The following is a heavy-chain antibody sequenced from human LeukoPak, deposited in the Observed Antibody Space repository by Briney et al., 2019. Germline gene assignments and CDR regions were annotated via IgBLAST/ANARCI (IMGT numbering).Heavy chain of an antibody. V-gene: IGHV6-1*01. CDR1: GDSVSSNSAT. Sequence: SQTLSLTCAISGDSVSSNSATWNWIRQSPSRGLEWLGRTYYRSKWYKYYAVSVKSRITINPDTSKNQFSLKLSSVTAADTAVYYCARGKSRRVLRFLEWLSNWFDPWGQGTLVTVSS. CDR3: ARGKSRRVLRFLEWLSNWFDP. J-gene: IGHJ5*02. CDR2: TYYRSKWYK. D-gene: IGHD3-3*01.